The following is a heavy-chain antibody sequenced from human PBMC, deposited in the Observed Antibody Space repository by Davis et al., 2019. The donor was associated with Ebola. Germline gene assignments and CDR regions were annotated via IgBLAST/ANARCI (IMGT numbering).Heavy chain of an antibody. J-gene: IGHJ4*02. CDR3: ARGAGAPDY. V-gene: IGHV4-39*07. CDR1: GGSISSGDYY. Sequence: PSETLSLTCTVSGGSISSGDYYWSWIRQPPGKGLEWIGEINHSGSTNYNPSLKSRVTISVDTSKNQFSLKLSSVTAADTAVYYCARGAGAPDYWGQGTLVTVSS. D-gene: IGHD6-19*01. CDR2: INHSGST.